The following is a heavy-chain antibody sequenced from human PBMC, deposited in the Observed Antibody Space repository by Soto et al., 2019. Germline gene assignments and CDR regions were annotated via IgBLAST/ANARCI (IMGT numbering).Heavy chain of an antibody. V-gene: IGHV3-23*01. CDR3: AKNQERELPRVIDF. Sequence: PVGSLRLSCATSGLTFSNYAMGWVRQAPGGGLEWVSSMSGSSSTTYYADSVRGRFTISRDRSKNTLYLQMSSLRAEDTALYYCAKNQERELPRVIDFWGQGTLVTVSS. CDR2: MSGSSSTT. CDR1: GLTFSNYA. J-gene: IGHJ4*02. D-gene: IGHD1-7*01.